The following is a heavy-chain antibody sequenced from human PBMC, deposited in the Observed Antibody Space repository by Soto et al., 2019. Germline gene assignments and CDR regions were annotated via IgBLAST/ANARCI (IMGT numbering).Heavy chain of an antibody. CDR2: IKSKTDGGTT. D-gene: IGHD6-13*01. CDR3: TTGSEISIAAAGSLALDY. Sequence: GGSLRLSCAASGFTFSNAWMNWVRQAPGKGLEWVGRIKSKTDGGTTDYAAPVKGRFTISRDDSKNTLYLQMNSLKTEDTAVYYCTTGSEISIAAAGSLALDYWGQGTLVTVSS. CDR1: GFTFSNAW. V-gene: IGHV3-15*07. J-gene: IGHJ4*02.